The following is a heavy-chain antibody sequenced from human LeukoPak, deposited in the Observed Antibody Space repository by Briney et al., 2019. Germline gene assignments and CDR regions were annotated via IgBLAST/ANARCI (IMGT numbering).Heavy chain of an antibody. CDR2: IYYSGST. J-gene: IGHJ5*02. Sequence: SETLSLTCTVSGGSISSYYWSWIRQPPGKGLEWIGYIYYSGSTNYNPSLKSRVTISADTSTNQFSLKLSSVTAADTAVYYCAREKRVGYCSGGSCLGWFDPWGQGTPVTVSS. CDR3: AREKRVGYCSGGSCLGWFDP. D-gene: IGHD2-15*01. V-gene: IGHV4-59*12. CDR1: GGSISSYY.